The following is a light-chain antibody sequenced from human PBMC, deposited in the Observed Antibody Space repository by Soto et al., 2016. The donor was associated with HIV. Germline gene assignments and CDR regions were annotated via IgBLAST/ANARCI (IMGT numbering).Light chain of an antibody. CDR1: QDISNN. Sequence: DIQMTQSPSSLSASVGDRVTITCQTSQDISNNLNWYQQKPGKAPKRLIYTASSLQSGVPSRFSGSGSGTEFTLTISSLQPEDFATYYCLQHNSYPYTFGQGTKLEIK. CDR3: LQHNSYPYT. V-gene: IGKV1-17*01. J-gene: IGKJ2*01. CDR2: TAS.